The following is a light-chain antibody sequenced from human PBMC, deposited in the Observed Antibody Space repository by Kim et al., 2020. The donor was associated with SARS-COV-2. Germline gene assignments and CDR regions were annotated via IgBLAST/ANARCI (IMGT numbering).Light chain of an antibody. CDR1: QSVSSY. Sequence: EIVLTQSPATLSLSPGERATLSCRASQSVSSYLAWYQQKPGQAPRLLIYGASSRATGIPDRFSGSGSETDFTLTISRLEPEDFAVYYCQQYGSSRLTFGGGTKVDIK. J-gene: IGKJ4*01. V-gene: IGKV3-20*01. CDR2: GAS. CDR3: QQYGSSRLT.